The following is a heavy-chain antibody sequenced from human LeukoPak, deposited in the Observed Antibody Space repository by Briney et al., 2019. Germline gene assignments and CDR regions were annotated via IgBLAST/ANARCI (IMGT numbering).Heavy chain of an antibody. CDR3: VRSLSGVAGTFWDY. CDR2: INHSGST. V-gene: IGHV4-34*01. CDR1: GGSFSGYY. Sequence: PSETLSLTCAVYGGSFSGYYWSWIRQPPGKGLEWIGEINHSGSTNYNPSLKSRVTISVDTSKNQFSLKLSSVTAADTAVYYCVRSLSGVAGTFWDYWGQGTLVTVSS. J-gene: IGHJ4*02. D-gene: IGHD6-19*01.